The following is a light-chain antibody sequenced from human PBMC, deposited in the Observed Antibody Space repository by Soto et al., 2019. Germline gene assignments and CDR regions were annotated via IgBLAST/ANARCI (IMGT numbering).Light chain of an antibody. J-gene: IGLJ1*01. CDR2: EVS. Sequence: QSALTQPASVSGSPGQSITISCTGTSSDVGGYNYVSWYQQHPGKAPKLMIYEVSNRPSGVSNRFSGSKSGNTASLTISGLQAEDEADYYCNSHTSSSTGVFGTGTKLTVL. CDR3: NSHTSSSTGV. CDR1: SSDVGGYNY. V-gene: IGLV2-14*01.